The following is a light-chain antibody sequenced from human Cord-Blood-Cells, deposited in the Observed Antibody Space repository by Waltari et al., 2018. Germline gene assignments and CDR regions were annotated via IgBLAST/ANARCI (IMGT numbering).Light chain of an antibody. V-gene: IGKV1-39*01. CDR3: QQSYSTPIT. Sequence: DIKMTQSPSSLSASVGDRVTITCRASKSISSYLNWYQQKPGKAPKLLIYAASSLQSGVPSRCSGSGSGTDFTLTISSQQPEDFATYYCQQSYSTPITFGQGTRLEIK. CDR1: KSISSY. CDR2: AAS. J-gene: IGKJ5*01.